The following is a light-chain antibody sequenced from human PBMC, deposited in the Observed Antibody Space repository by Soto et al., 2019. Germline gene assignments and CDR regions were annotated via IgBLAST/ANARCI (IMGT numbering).Light chain of an antibody. CDR3: SSYTTANTYA. CDR1: SRDVGGYNY. Sequence: QSPLTQPASVSGSPGQSITISCTGTSRDVGGYNYVSWYQQHPGKAPKLMIYEVSNRPSGVSNRFSGSKSGNTASLTISGLQAEDEADYYCSSYTTANTYAFGTGTQLTVL. CDR2: EVS. V-gene: IGLV2-14*01. J-gene: IGLJ1*01.